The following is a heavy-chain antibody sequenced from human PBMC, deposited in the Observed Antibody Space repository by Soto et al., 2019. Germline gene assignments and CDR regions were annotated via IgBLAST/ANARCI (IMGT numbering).Heavy chain of an antibody. Sequence: ASVKVSCKASGYTFSSYAMHWVRQAPGQRLEWMGWINAGYGNTKSSQKFQDRVTISRDTSASTAYMELTSLRSEDAAVYYCARDTGDGTFDFWGQGTLVTVSS. CDR3: ARDTGDGTFDF. V-gene: IGHV1-3*01. CDR2: INAGYGNT. J-gene: IGHJ4*02. CDR1: GYTFSSYA. D-gene: IGHD7-27*01.